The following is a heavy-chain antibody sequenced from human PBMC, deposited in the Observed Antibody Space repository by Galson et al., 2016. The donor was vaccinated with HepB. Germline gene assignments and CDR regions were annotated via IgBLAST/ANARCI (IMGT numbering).Heavy chain of an antibody. D-gene: IGHD3-16*02. CDR3: AKFPQSVATGYPHYFDY. J-gene: IGHJ4*02. V-gene: IGHV3-43*01. Sequence: SLRLSCAASGFTFDDYSMHWVRQAPGEGLEWVSLISWDGGSTNYADSVKGRFTITRDNSKSSLYLQMNILRTEDTPLYYCAKFPQSVATGYPHYFDYWGQGTLVTVSS. CDR1: GFTFDDYS. CDR2: ISWDGGST.